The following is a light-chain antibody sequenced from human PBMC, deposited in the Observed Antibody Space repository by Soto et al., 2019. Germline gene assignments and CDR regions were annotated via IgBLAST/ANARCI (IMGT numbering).Light chain of an antibody. CDR2: WAS. CDR1: QTVLYGNNKRNY. Sequence: DIVMTQSPDSLAVSLGERATISCKSSQTVLYGNNKRNYLVWYQQKSGQPPRLLLYWASTRGSGVPDRFTGSGSGTDFTLTITSLQAEDVAVYYCQQYFANPRTFGQGTKVEIK. CDR3: QQYFANPRT. J-gene: IGKJ1*01. V-gene: IGKV4-1*01.